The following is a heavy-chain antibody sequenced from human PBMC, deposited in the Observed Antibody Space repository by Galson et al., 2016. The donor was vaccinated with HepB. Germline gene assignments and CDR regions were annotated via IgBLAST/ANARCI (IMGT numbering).Heavy chain of an antibody. V-gene: IGHV3-33*01. CDR2: IWYEGNKK. D-gene: IGHD5-24*01. Sequence: SLRLSCAASGFTFSSYGMHWVRQAPGKGLEWVAVIWYEGNKKYSADSVKGRFTISRDNSKNTLYLQMNSLRAEDTAVYSCARDGEKGRCLQLRGYYFDYWGQGTLVTVSS. J-gene: IGHJ4*02. CDR1: GFTFSSYG. CDR3: ARDGEKGRCLQLRGYYFDY.